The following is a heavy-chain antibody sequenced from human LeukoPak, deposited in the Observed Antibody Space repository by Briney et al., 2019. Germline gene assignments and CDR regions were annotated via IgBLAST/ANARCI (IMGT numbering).Heavy chain of an antibody. CDR2: IWYDGSNK. CDR1: GFTFSSYG. V-gene: IGHV3-33*06. Sequence: PGRSLRLSCAASGFTFSSYGMHWVRQAPGKGLEWVAVIWYDGSNKYYADSVKGRFTISRDNSKNTLSLQMYSLRAEDTAVYYCAKEASVTYREDFDSWGQGTLVTVSS. J-gene: IGHJ4*02. CDR3: AKEASVTYREDFDS. D-gene: IGHD3-16*01.